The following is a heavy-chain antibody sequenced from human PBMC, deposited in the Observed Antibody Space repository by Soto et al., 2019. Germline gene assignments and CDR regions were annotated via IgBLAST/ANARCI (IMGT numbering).Heavy chain of an antibody. V-gene: IGHV1-2*02. CDR2: INPRNGDT. CDR3: VRGGGVDVVTPTRIVFDY. J-gene: IGHJ4*02. Sequence: QVQLVQSGAEVKKPGASVKVSCKVSGYTFTGNYMHWMRQAPGQGPEWMGWINPRNGDTDYAQKCPGRVTITRDTSISTAYMDLSRLTSDDTAIYFCVRGGGVDVVTPTRIVFDYWGQGTLLTVSS. D-gene: IGHD2-21*02. CDR1: GYTFTGNY.